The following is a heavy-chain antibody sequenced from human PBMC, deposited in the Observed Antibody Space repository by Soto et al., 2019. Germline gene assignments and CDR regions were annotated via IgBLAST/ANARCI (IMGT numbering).Heavy chain of an antibody. CDR2: IAGSGSDINT. D-gene: IGHD6-13*01. Sequence: PGGSLILSCAAAGFTFSSYVMSWVRQAPGKGLEWVSDIAGSGSDINTYYADSVKGRFTISRDNSKNTLYLQMNSLRAEDTAVYYCAKGPPSFSSSWYLWRFDYWGQGTLVTVSS. CDR3: AKGPPSFSSSWYLWRFDY. CDR1: GFTFSSYV. V-gene: IGHV3-23*01. J-gene: IGHJ4*02.